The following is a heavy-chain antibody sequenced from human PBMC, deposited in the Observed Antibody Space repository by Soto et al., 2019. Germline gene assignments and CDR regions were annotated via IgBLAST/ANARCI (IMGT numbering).Heavy chain of an antibody. Sequence: QVQLVQSGAEVKKPGSSVKVSCKASGGTFSSYTISWVRQAPGQGLEWMGRIIPILGIANYAQKFQGRVTITADKSTSTAYMELSSLRSEDTAVYYCAGGVGWLQFDYWGQGTLVTVSS. CDR1: GGTFSSYT. CDR3: AGGVGWLQFDY. D-gene: IGHD5-12*01. V-gene: IGHV1-69*02. J-gene: IGHJ4*02. CDR2: IIPILGIA.